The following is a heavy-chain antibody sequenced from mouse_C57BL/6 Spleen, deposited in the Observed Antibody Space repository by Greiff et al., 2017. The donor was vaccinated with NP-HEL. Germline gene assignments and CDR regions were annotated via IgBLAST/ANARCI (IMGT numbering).Heavy chain of an antibody. CDR2: IDPETGGT. J-gene: IGHJ3*01. D-gene: IGHD2-10*01. CDR3: TRSHSYRNFAY. Sequence: VQLQQSGAELVRPGASVTLSCKASGYTFTDYEMHWVKQTPVHGLEWIGAIDPETGGTAYNQKFKGKAILTADKSSSTAYMELRSLTSEDSAVYYCTRSHSYRNFAYWGQGTLVTVSA. V-gene: IGHV1-15*01. CDR1: GYTFTDYE.